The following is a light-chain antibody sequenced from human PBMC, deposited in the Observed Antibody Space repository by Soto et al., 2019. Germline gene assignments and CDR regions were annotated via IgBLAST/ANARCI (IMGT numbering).Light chain of an antibody. V-gene: IGKV3-15*01. CDR2: GAS. CDR1: QSVRSN. J-gene: IGKJ4*01. Sequence: EILMTQSPATLSVSPGERATLSCRASQSVRSNLAWHQQKPGQAPRLLIYGASTRATGIPARFSGSGSGTEFTLPISSLQSEDFAVYYCQQYNNWPLTFGGGTKVEIK. CDR3: QQYNNWPLT.